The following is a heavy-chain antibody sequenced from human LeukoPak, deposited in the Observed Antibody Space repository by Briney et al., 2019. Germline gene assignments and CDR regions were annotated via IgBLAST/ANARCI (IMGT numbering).Heavy chain of an antibody. CDR2: IYTSGSS. Sequence: PSETLSLTCTVSGASIISDNYYWTWIRQPAGKGLEWIGRIYTSGSSTYNPSLKRRGTISVDTSKNQFSLRLSSVTAADTALYYCARLTYSTGDYFNIWGQGTVVTVSS. J-gene: IGHJ3*02. V-gene: IGHV4-61*02. CDR1: GASIISDNYY. D-gene: IGHD3-22*01. CDR3: ARLTYSTGDYFNI.